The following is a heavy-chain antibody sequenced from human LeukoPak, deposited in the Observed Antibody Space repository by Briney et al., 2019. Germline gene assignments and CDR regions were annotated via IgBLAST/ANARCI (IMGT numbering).Heavy chain of an antibody. Sequence: GGSLRLSCAASGFTSDDYGMSWVRQAPGKGLEWVSGINWNGGSTGYADSVKGRFTISRDNAKNSLYLQMNSLRAEDTALYYCARDPHRQQLAHDAFDIWGQGTMVTVSS. CDR2: INWNGGST. J-gene: IGHJ3*02. CDR3: ARDPHRQQLAHDAFDI. CDR1: GFTSDDYG. V-gene: IGHV3-20*04. D-gene: IGHD6-13*01.